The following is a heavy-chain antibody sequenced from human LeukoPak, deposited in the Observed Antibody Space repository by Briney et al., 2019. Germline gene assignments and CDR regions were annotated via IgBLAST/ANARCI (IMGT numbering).Heavy chain of an antibody. Sequence: GASVKVSCKASGYTFTMYYIHWVRQAPGQGLEWMGWISAYNGNTNYAQKLQGRVTMTTDTSTSTAYMELRSLRSDDAAVYYCARVRGSYGSGSLYYYYGMDVWGQGTTVTVSS. J-gene: IGHJ6*02. CDR2: ISAYNGNT. CDR1: GYTFTMYY. D-gene: IGHD3-10*01. CDR3: ARVRGSYGSGSLYYYYGMDV. V-gene: IGHV1-18*04.